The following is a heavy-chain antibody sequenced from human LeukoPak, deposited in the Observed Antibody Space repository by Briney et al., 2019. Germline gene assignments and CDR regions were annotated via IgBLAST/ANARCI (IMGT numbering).Heavy chain of an antibody. CDR1: NVSINSGGYY. CDR3: VRTLPLSRGVIVDS. J-gene: IGHJ4*02. D-gene: IGHD3-10*01. Sequence: PSETLSLTCSVSNVSINSGGYYWSWIRQDPGKGLEWIGNIYYSGSTNYNPSLKSRVTISVDTSANQFSLKLQSVTAADTAVYYCVRTLPLSRGVIVDSWGQGALVTVSS. V-gene: IGHV4-31*03. CDR2: IYYSGST.